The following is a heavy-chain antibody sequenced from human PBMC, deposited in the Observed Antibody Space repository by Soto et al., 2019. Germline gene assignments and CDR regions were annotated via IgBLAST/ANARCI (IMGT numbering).Heavy chain of an antibody. CDR3: ASDFYSSSSSGGY. V-gene: IGHV3-48*01. J-gene: IGHJ1*01. Sequence: EVQLVESGGGLVQPGGSLRLSCAASGFTFSSYSMNWVRQAPGKGLEWVSYISSSSSTIYYADSVKGRFTISRDNAKNSLYLQMNSLRAEDTAVYYCASDFYSSSSSGGYCGQGTLVTVSS. D-gene: IGHD6-6*01. CDR2: ISSSSSTI. CDR1: GFTFSSYS.